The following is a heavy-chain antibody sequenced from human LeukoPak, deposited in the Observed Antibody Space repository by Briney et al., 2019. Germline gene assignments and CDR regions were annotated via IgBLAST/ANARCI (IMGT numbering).Heavy chain of an antibody. Sequence: GALRLSCAASGFTFSSYWMSWVRQAPGKGLEWVANIKQDGSEKYYVDSVKGRFTISRDNAKNSLYLQMNSLRAEDTAVYHCATGRSCTTCYLPDYWGQGTLVTVSS. CDR1: GFTFSSYW. CDR3: ATGRSCTTCYLPDY. V-gene: IGHV3-7*01. D-gene: IGHD2-2*01. CDR2: IKQDGSEK. J-gene: IGHJ4*02.